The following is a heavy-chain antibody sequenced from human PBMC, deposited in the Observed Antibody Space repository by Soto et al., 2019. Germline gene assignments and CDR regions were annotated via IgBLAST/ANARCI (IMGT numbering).Heavy chain of an antibody. CDR3: ARTCDFWDSYSSFDR. J-gene: IGHJ4*02. CDR2: ISDGGRST. D-gene: IGHD3-16*01. Sequence: GGSLRLSCAGSGFRFSDYAIGWVRQAPGKGLEWVSFISDGGRSTYYTDSVKGRFTISRDNSKNTVYLQLQGLRADDTAISFFARTCDFWDSYSSFDRRGKGTLVAVAS. CDR1: GFRFSDYA. V-gene: IGHV3-23*01.